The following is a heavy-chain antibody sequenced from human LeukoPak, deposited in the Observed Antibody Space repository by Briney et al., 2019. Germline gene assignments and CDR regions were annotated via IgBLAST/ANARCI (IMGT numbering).Heavy chain of an antibody. D-gene: IGHD6-19*01. V-gene: IGHV5-51*01. CDR3: ARRKAVARISYFDS. Sequence: GASLQISCEGSGAMFTPYWITWVRQQPGKGLEWMGIIYPGNSDTKYSPSFQGQITISADKSINTAYLQWSSLEASDTAMYYCARRKAVARISYFDSWGQGTLVTVSS. CDR2: IYPGNSDT. J-gene: IGHJ4*02. CDR1: GAMFTPYW.